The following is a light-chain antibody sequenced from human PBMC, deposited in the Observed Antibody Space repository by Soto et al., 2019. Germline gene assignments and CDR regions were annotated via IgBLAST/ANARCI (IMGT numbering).Light chain of an antibody. CDR3: SSYTSSSTLV. J-gene: IGLJ1*01. Sequence: QSVLTQPASVSGSPGQSITISCTGTSSDVGGYNYVSWYQQYPGKAPKLMIYDVSNRPSGVSNRFSGSKSGNTASLTISGLQAGDEADYYCSSYTSSSTLVFGTGTKVTVL. V-gene: IGLV2-14*01. CDR2: DVS. CDR1: SSDVGGYNY.